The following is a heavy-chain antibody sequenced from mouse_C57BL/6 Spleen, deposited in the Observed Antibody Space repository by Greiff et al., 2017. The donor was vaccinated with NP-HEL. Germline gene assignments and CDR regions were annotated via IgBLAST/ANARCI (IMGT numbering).Heavy chain of an antibody. D-gene: IGHD1-1*01. Sequence: VQLQQPGAELVKPGASVKLSCKASGYTFTSYWMQWVKQRPGQGLEWIGEIDPSDSYTNYNQKFKGKATLTVDTSSSTAYMQLSSLTSEDSAVYYCARMTVDYAMDYWGQGTSVTVSS. V-gene: IGHV1-50*01. CDR2: IDPSDSYT. J-gene: IGHJ4*01. CDR1: GYTFTSYW. CDR3: ARMTVDYAMDY.